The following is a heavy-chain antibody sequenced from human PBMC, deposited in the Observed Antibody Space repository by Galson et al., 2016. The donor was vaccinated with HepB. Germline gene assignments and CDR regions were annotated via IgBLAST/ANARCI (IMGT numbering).Heavy chain of an antibody. CDR2: IDPSDSYT. CDR3: AIRLYSSGSFDY. V-gene: IGHV5-10-1*01. Sequence: QSGAEVKKPGESLRISCMGSGYNFITYWISWVRQMPGKGLEWMGSIDPSDSYTNYSPSSQGHVTISTDRSISTAYLQWSSLKASDTALYYCAIRLYSSGSFDYWGQGTLVSVPS. J-gene: IGHJ4*02. D-gene: IGHD6-19*01. CDR1: GYNFITYW.